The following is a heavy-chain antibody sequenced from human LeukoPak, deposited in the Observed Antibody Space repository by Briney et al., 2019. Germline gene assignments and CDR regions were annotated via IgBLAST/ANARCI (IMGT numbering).Heavy chain of an antibody. CDR1: GYTFTSYY. Sequence: GASVKVSCKASGYTFTSYYMHWVRQAPGQGLEWMGIINPSGGSTSYAQKFQGRVTMTRDMSTSTVYMELSSLRSEDTAVYYCARTTGIAAAGNAWGQGTLVTVSS. D-gene: IGHD6-13*01. J-gene: IGHJ4*02. V-gene: IGHV1-46*01. CDR3: ARTTGIAAAGNA. CDR2: INPSGGST.